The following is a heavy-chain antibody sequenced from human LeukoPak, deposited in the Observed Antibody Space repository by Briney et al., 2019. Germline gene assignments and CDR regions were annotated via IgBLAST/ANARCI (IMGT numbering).Heavy chain of an antibody. CDR2: VNLQGST. V-gene: IGHV4-4*02. Sequence: PSGTLSLTCGVSGGSITITNYWTWVRQPPGKGLEWIGEVNLQGSTNYNPSLMGRVAISVDMSENHISLQLTSVTAADTAVYDCARERGPYRPLDFSGQGTLVTVSS. J-gene: IGHJ4*02. CDR1: GGSITITNY. CDR3: ARERGPYRPLDF.